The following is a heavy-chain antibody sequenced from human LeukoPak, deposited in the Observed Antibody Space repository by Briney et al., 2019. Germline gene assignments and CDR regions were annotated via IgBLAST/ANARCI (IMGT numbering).Heavy chain of an antibody. CDR1: GFTFSSNY. V-gene: IGHV3-53*01. J-gene: IGHJ3*02. Sequence: PGGSLRLSCAASGFTFSSNYMSWVRQAPGKGLERVSVIYSGGSTYYSDSVKGRFTISRDNSKNTLYLQMNSLTAEDTAVYYCARDYAETTFTPNAFDIWGQGTMVTVSS. CDR2: IYSGGST. D-gene: IGHD4-17*01. CDR3: ARDYAETTFTPNAFDI.